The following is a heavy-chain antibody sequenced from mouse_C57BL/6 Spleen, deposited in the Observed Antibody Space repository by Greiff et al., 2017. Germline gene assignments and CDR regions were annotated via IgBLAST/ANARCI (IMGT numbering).Heavy chain of an antibody. CDR3: ARGLTTVVAKGFAY. CDR1: GYSITNGNHW. Sequence: EVKLMESGPALVKPSQTVSLTCTVTGYSITNGNHWWNWIRQVSGSKLEWIGYISSSGSTDRNPSLKSRISITRDTSKNQLFLQLNSVTTEDIATYYCARGLTTVVAKGFAYWGQGTLVTVSA. V-gene: IGHV3-4*01. J-gene: IGHJ3*01. CDR2: ISSSGST. D-gene: IGHD1-1*01.